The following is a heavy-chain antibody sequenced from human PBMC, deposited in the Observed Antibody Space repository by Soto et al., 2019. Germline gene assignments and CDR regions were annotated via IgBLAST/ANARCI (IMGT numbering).Heavy chain of an antibody. J-gene: IGHJ6*02. CDR1: GGSISSSSYY. CDR3: ARQSSRYNWNYENYYYYGMDV. CDR2: IYYSGST. V-gene: IGHV4-39*01. Sequence: SETLSLTCTVSGGSISSSSYYWGWIRQPPGQGLEWIGRIYYSGSTYYNPSLKSRVTISVDTSKNQSSLKLSSVTAADTAVYYCARQSSRYNWNYENYYYYGMDVWGQGTTVTVSS. D-gene: IGHD1-7*01.